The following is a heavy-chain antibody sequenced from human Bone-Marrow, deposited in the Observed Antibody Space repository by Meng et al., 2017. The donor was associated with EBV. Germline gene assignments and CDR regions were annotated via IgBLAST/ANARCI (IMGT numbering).Heavy chain of an antibody. D-gene: IGHD3-10*01. V-gene: IGHV4-61*01. CDR2: IYDTGTT. J-gene: IGHJ4*02. CDR3: AKSRSSTPGVVDY. Sequence: RPESGPGLVKPSDTLAPTCTVSGVSVTSGTYPLSWIRQSPVKGLEWIGYIYDTGTTIYTPSLKSRVSIFLETSKNLFSLKLNSVTTADTAVYYCAKSRSSTPGVVDYWGQGTLVTVSS. CDR1: GVSVTSGTYP.